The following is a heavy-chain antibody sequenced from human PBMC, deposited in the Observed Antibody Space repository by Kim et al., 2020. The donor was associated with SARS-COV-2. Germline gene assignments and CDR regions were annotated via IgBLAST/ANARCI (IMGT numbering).Heavy chain of an antibody. J-gene: IGHJ4*02. CDR1: GVTFSSYA. CDR3: TPRRDYFDY. CDR2: ISGSGVST. Sequence: GGSLRLSCAASGVTFSSYAMSWVRQAPGKGLEWVSGISGSGVSTNYADSVKGRFTISRDNSKNTLYLQMNSLRAEDTAVYYCTPRRDYFDYWGKGTLVT. V-gene: IGHV3-23*01.